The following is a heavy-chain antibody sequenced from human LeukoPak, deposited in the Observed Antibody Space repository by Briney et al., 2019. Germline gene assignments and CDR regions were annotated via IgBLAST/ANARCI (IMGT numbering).Heavy chain of an antibody. V-gene: IGHV3-49*03. J-gene: IGHJ4*02. D-gene: IGHD5-12*01. CDR3: TRDGGSGYDFLDY. CDR2: IRSKAYGGTT. CDR1: GFTFGDYA. Sequence: GGSLRLSCTASGFTFGDYAMSWFRQAPGKGLEGVGFIRSKAYGGTTEYAASVKGRFTISRDDSKSIAYLQMNSLKTEDTAVYYCTRDGGSGYDFLDYWGQGTLVTVSS.